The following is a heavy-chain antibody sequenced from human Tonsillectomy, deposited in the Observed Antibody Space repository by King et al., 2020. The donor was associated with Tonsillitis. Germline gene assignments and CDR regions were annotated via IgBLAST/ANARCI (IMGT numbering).Heavy chain of an antibody. CDR1: GFSFNHFW. D-gene: IGHD6-19*01. V-gene: IGHV3-7*01. CDR2: INGDGSAK. CDR3: ARAEDRSGWFDGYDL. Sequence: VQLVESGGGLVQPGGSLRLSCSASGFSFNHFWLNLVRQAPEKGLEWVANINGDGSAKTYVDSVKGRFTISRDNDKNSLYLQMNSLRAEDTAVYYCARAEDRSGWFDGYDLWGQGTTVTVSS. J-gene: IGHJ3*01.